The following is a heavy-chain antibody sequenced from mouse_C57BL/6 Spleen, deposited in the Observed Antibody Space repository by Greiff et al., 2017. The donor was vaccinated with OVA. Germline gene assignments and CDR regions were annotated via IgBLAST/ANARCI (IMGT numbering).Heavy chain of an antibody. CDR1: GFTFSSYA. D-gene: IGHD2-5*01. CDR2: ISDGGSYT. V-gene: IGHV5-4*01. CDR3: ARERGYSNYTWFAY. Sequence: EVHLVESGGGLVKPGGSLKLSCAASGFTFSSYAMSWVRQTPEKRLEWVATISDGGSYTYYPDNVKGRFTISRDNAKNNLYLQMSHLKSEDTAMYYCARERGYSNYTWFAYWGQGTLVTVSA. J-gene: IGHJ3*01.